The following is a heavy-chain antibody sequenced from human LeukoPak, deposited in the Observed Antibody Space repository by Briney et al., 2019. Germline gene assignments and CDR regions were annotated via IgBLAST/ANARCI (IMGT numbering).Heavy chain of an antibody. Sequence: GGSLRHSCVASGFTFSHYSLHWVRQAPGKGLEWVTLILYDGSKKYYTDSVRGRFTISRDDSKNTLYLQMNSLRAEDTAVYYCARDSLWFGELLPPNWFDPWGQGTLVTVSS. D-gene: IGHD3-10*01. CDR3: ARDSLWFGELLPPNWFDP. CDR2: ILYDGSKK. J-gene: IGHJ5*02. V-gene: IGHV3-30-3*01. CDR1: GFTFSHYS.